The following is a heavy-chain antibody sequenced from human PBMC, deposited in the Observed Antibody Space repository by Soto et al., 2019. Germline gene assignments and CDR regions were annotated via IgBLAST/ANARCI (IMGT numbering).Heavy chain of an antibody. D-gene: IGHD3-9*01. CDR1: GFSLSTSGVG. V-gene: IGHV2-5*02. CDR3: AHSPAYDISTGYYPFVS. Sequence: QITLKESGPTLVKPTQTLTLTCTFSGFSLSTSGVGLAWIRQPPGKALEWLALIYWDDGKRYSPSLKTRLNITKETSKNKVVLTLTTVVPVDTATYYCAHSPAYDISTGYYPFVSWGQGSLVTVSS. CDR2: IYWDDGK. J-gene: IGHJ4*02.